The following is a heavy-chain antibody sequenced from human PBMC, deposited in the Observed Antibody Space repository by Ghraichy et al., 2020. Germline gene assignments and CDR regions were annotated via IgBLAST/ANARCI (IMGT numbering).Heavy chain of an antibody. CDR2: INHSGST. Sequence: IGEINHSGSTNYNPSLKSRVTISVDTSKKQFSLKLSSVTAADTAVYYCARGRMQNYDYVCGSQYYYYGLYVWG. CDR3: ARGRMQNYDYVCGSQYYYYGLYV. V-gene: IGHV4-34*01. D-gene: IGHD3-16*01. J-gene: IGHJ6*02.